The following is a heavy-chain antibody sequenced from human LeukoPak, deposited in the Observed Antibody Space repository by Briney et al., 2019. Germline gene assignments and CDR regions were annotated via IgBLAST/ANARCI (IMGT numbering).Heavy chain of an antibody. Sequence: SETLSLTCTVSGGSMSTYYWSWIRQSPGKGLEWIGYIYYSGSTSYNPSLKSRLTISIDTSKTQFYLKLSSVTAADTAVYYCARVVYSGSWGYFDYWGQGIPVTVSS. CDR2: IYYSGST. D-gene: IGHD3-10*01. CDR3: ARVVYSGSWGYFDY. CDR1: GGSMSTYY. V-gene: IGHV4-59*01. J-gene: IGHJ4*02.